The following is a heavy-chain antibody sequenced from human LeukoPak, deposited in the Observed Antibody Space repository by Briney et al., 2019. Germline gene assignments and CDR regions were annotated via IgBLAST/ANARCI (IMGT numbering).Heavy chain of an antibody. CDR1: GFTFSGHW. CDR2: ISGSGDST. Sequence: QPGGSLRLSGAVSGFTFSGHWMFWVRQTPGKGLEWVSSISGSGDSTFYADSVKGRFSISRDNSKNTLYLQVNGLRTEDTAVYYCAKDRLLNCRGDCYIFDYWGQGTVVTVSS. D-gene: IGHD2-21*02. J-gene: IGHJ4*02. V-gene: IGHV3-23*01. CDR3: AKDRLLNCRGDCYIFDY.